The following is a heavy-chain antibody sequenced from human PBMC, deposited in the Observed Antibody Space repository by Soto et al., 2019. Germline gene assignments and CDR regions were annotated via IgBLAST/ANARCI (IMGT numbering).Heavy chain of an antibody. D-gene: IGHD6-19*01. CDR2: INHSGST. CDR1: GGSFSSYY. V-gene: IGHV4-34*01. Sequence: PSETLSLTCAVYGGSFSSYYWSWIRQPPGKGLEWIGEINHSGSTNYNPSLKSRVTISVDTSKNQFSLKLSSVTAADTAVYYCAGVAGRIDYWGQGTLVTVSS. J-gene: IGHJ4*02. CDR3: AGVAGRIDY.